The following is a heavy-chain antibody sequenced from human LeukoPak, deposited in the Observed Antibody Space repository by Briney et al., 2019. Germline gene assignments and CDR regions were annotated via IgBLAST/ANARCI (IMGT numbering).Heavy chain of an antibody. CDR2: IYSGAST. J-gene: IGHJ5*02. V-gene: IGHV3-53*01. CDR1: GFTVSSNY. Sequence: GGSLRLSCAASGFTVSSNYMSWVRQAPGKGLEWVSFIYSGASTYYADAVKVRFTISRDNSKNTLYLQMNSLRVEDTAFYYCARDDFLHRNWFDPWGQGTLVTVSS. D-gene: IGHD3-3*01. CDR3: ARDDFLHRNWFDP.